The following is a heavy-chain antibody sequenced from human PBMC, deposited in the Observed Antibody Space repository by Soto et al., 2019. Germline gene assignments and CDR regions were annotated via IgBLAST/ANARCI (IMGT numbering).Heavy chain of an antibody. CDR3: ARWAPSVGATYDLDY. D-gene: IGHD1-26*01. Sequence: EVQLVESGGGLVKPGGSLRLSCAASGFTFSSYSMNWVHQAPGKGLEWVSSISSSSSYIYYADSVKGRFTISRDNAKNSLYLQMNSLRAEDTAVYYCARWAPSVGATYDLDYWGQGTLVTVSS. CDR2: ISSSSSYI. CDR1: GFTFSSYS. V-gene: IGHV3-21*01. J-gene: IGHJ4*02.